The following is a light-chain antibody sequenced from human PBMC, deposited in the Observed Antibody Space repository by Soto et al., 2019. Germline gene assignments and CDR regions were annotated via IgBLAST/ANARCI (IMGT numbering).Light chain of an antibody. CDR1: QSVSDN. Sequence: EVVMTQSPATLSVSPGERVTLSCRASQSVSDNLAWYQQKPGQAPRLLIYGASTRATTIPASFSGSGSGTEFPLTISSLQSEDFAVYYCLQSNNWPYTFGQGTKLDIK. V-gene: IGKV3-15*01. CDR3: LQSNNWPYT. CDR2: GAS. J-gene: IGKJ2*01.